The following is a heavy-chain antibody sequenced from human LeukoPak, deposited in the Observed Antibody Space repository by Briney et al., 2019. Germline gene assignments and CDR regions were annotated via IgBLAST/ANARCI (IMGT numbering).Heavy chain of an antibody. CDR1: GFTFSSYG. D-gene: IGHD5-24*01. CDR2: IWYDGSNK. Sequence: GGSLRLSCAASGFTFSSYGMHWVRQAPGKGLEWVAVIWYDGSNKYYADSVKGRFTISRDNSKNTLYLQMNSLRAEDTAVYYCAKEAPVQRWLQSPHYFDYWGQGTLVTVSS. CDR3: AKEAPVQRWLQSPHYFDY. V-gene: IGHV3-33*06. J-gene: IGHJ4*02.